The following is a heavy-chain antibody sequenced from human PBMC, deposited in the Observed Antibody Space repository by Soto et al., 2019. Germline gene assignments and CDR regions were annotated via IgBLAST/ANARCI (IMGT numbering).Heavy chain of an antibody. J-gene: IGHJ1*01. CDR3: ARGVLFRYCSGGSCYPLQH. V-gene: IGHV1-69*13. D-gene: IGHD2-15*01. Sequence: ASVKVSCKASGGTFSSYAISWVRQAPGQGLEWMGGIIPIFGTANYAQKFQGRVTITADESTSTAYMELSSLRSEDTAVYYCARGVLFRYCSGGSCYPLQHWGQGTLVTVSS. CDR1: GGTFSSYA. CDR2: IIPIFGTA.